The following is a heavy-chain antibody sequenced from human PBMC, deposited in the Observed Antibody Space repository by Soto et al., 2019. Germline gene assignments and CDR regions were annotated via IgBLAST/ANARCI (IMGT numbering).Heavy chain of an antibody. Sequence: SETLSLTCTVSGGSISGYYWSWIRQPPGKGLEWIGYISYSGSTNYNPSLKSRVTISVDTSKNQFSLKLSSVTAADTAVYYCARRYGYSFDYWGQGTLVTVSS. V-gene: IGHV4-59*08. CDR2: ISYSGST. CDR1: GGSISGYY. J-gene: IGHJ4*02. CDR3: ARRYGYSFDY. D-gene: IGHD1-1*01.